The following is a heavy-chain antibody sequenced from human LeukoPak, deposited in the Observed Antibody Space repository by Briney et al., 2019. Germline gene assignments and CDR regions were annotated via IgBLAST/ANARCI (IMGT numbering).Heavy chain of an antibody. D-gene: IGHD6-13*01. CDR2: INHSGST. CDR1: GGSFSGYY. V-gene: IGHV4-34*01. CDR3: ARGVGTGSSWYRPFSY. J-gene: IGHJ4*02. Sequence: SETLSLTCAVYGGSFSGYYWSWIRQPPGKGLEWIGKINHSGSTNYNPSLKSRVTISVDTSKNQFSLKLSSVTAADTAVYYCARGVGTGSSWYRPFSYWGQGTLVTVSS.